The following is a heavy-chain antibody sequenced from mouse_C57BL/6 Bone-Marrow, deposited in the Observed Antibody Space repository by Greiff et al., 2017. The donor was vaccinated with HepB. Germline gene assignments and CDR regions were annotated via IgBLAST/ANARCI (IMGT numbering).Heavy chain of an antibody. Sequence: VQLQESGAELARPGASVKLSCKASGYTFTSYGISWVKQRTGQGLEWIGEIYPRSGNTYYNEKFKGKATLTADKSSSTAYMELRSLTSEDSAVYFCATITTVVATYYFDYWGQGTTLTVSS. CDR1: GYTFTSYG. CDR2: IYPRSGNT. V-gene: IGHV1-81*01. D-gene: IGHD1-1*01. CDR3: ATITTVVATYYFDY. J-gene: IGHJ2*01.